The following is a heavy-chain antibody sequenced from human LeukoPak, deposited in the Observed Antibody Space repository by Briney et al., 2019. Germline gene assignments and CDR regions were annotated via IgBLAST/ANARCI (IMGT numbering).Heavy chain of an antibody. J-gene: IGHJ4*02. D-gene: IGHD6-13*01. CDR2: FHNSGTS. Sequence: SETLSLTCTVSDDSISDYYRGWIRQPPGKGLEWIGYFHNSGTSTYNPSLKSRVTISADTSKNQFSLKLNSLTTADTAVYYCARSSSSWYFFDYWGQGTLVTVSS. V-gene: IGHV4-59*01. CDR3: ARSSSSWYFFDY. CDR1: DDSISDYY.